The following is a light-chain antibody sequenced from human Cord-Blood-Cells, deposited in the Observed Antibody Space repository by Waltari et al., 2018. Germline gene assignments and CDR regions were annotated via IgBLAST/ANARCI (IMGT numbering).Light chain of an antibody. CDR2: DVS. CDR3: SSYTSSTLYV. V-gene: IGLV2-14*01. J-gene: IGLJ1*01. Sequence: QSALTQPASVSGSPGQSITISCTGTSSYGGCYNYVSWYQQHPGKAPKLKIYDVSKRPSGVSNRFSGSKSGNTASLTISGLQAEDEADYYCSSYTSSTLYVFGTGTKVTVL. CDR1: SSYGGCYNY.